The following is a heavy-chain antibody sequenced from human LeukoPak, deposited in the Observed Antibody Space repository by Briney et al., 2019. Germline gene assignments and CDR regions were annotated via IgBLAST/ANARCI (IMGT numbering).Heavy chain of an antibody. CDR3: ARVGYCSSTSCCHLGGDSWFDP. CDR1: GGSFSGYY. D-gene: IGHD2-2*01. J-gene: IGHJ5*02. Sequence: TSETLSLTCAVYGGSFSGYYWSWIRQPPGKGLEWIGEINHSGSTNYNPSLKSRVTISVDTSKNQFSLKLSSVTAADTAVYYCARVGYCSSTSCCHLGGDSWFDPWGQGTLVTVSS. V-gene: IGHV4-34*01. CDR2: INHSGST.